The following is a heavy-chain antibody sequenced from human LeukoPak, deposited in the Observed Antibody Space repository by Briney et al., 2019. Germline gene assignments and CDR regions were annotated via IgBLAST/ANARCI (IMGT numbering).Heavy chain of an antibody. CDR2: IYTSGST. Sequence: NPSETLSLTCIVSGGSVSGYYWSWIRQPAGKGLEWIGRIYTSGSTNYNPSLKSRVTMSVDTSKNQFSLKLTSVTAADTAVYYCARAGYSSTWLFDYWGQGNLVTVSS. CDR1: GGSVSGYY. J-gene: IGHJ4*02. D-gene: IGHD6-13*01. V-gene: IGHV4-4*07. CDR3: ARAGYSSTWLFDY.